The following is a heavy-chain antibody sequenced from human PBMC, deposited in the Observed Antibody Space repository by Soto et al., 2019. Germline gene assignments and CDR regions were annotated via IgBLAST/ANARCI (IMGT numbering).Heavy chain of an antibody. CDR1: GDSVSSGGSY. CDR3: ARGMDNNKVGW. V-gene: IGHV4-61*08. Sequence: QVQLQESGPGLVKPSETLSLTCTVSGDSVSSGGSYLSWIRQPPGKGLEWIGYICCSGSTEYNPSLRSRVIISVDTSKNQLSLKLSSVTAADTAVYYCARGMDNNKVGWWGQGTLVTASS. CDR2: ICCSGST. J-gene: IGHJ4*02. D-gene: IGHD1-1*01.